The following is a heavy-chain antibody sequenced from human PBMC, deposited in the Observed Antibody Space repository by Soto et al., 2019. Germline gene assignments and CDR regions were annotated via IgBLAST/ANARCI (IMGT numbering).Heavy chain of an antibody. CDR3: AGQNYYYGMDV. CDR2: IGTAGDT. J-gene: IGHJ6*02. CDR1: GFTFSSYD. V-gene: IGHV3-13*01. Sequence: GGSLRLSCAASGFTFSSYDMHWVRQAPGKGLEWVSAIGTAGDTYYPGSVKGRFTISRENAKNSLYLQMNSLRAEDTAVYYCAGQNYYYGMDVWGQGTTVTVSS.